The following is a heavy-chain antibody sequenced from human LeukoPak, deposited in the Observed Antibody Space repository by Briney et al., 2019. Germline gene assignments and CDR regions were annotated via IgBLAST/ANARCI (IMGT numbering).Heavy chain of an antibody. CDR3: AREPSYYYYYGMDV. J-gene: IGHJ6*02. V-gene: IGHV1-3*01. CDR2: INAGNGNT. CDR1: GYTFPSYA. Sequence: ASVKVSCKASGYTFPSYAMHWVRQAPGQRLEWMGWINAGNGNTKYSQKFQGRVTITRDTSASTAYMELSSLRSEDTAVYYCAREPSYYYYYGMDVWGQGTTVTVSS.